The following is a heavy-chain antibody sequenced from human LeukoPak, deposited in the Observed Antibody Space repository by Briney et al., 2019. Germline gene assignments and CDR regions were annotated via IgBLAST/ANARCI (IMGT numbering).Heavy chain of an antibody. V-gene: IGHV3-74*01. Sequence: GGSLRLSCAASGFTLSNYWMHWVRQAPGKGLVWVSRITSDGSSTNYADSVKGRFTISRDNSKNTLYLQMNSLRAEDTAVYYCAKRNTNYYYYGMDVWGQGTTVTVSS. CDR2: ITSDGSST. CDR1: GFTLSNYW. J-gene: IGHJ6*02. CDR3: AKRNTNYYYYGMDV. D-gene: IGHD2-2*01.